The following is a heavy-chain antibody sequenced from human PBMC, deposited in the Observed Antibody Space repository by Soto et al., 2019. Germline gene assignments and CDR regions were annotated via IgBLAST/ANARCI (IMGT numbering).Heavy chain of an antibody. CDR1: GDSIGNFY. Sequence: SETLSLTCAISGDSIGNFYWSWIRQPAGKGLESLGRLSASGRTNYSPSLQSRVTMSLDRSRNRFSLRLTSVSAADTAVYFCARGTGRYFDIWGRGTLLTVSS. CDR3: ARGTGRYFDI. V-gene: IGHV4-4*07. CDR2: LSASGRT. J-gene: IGHJ2*01. D-gene: IGHD1-1*01.